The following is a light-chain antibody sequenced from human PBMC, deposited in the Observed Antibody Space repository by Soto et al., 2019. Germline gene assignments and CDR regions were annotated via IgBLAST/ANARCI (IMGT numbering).Light chain of an antibody. CDR3: QQYNSYRRT. CDR2: KAS. V-gene: IGKV1-5*03. CDR1: QSISSW. Sequence: DIPMTQSPSTLSASVGDRVTITCRASQSISSWLAWYQQKPGKAPKLLIYKASSLESGVPSRFSGSGSGTEFTLTISSLQPDDFATYYCQQYNSYRRTFGQGNKVEIK. J-gene: IGKJ1*01.